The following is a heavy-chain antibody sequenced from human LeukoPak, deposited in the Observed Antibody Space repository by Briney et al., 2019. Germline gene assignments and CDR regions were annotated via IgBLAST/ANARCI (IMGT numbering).Heavy chain of an antibody. D-gene: IGHD1-26*01. Sequence: SETLSLTCAVYGGSFSGYYWSWIRQPPGKGLEWIGEINHSGSTNYNPSLKSRVTISVDTSKNQFSLKLSSVTAADTAVYYCARAHGDYSGSYYFYYYYMDVWGKGTTVTVSS. CDR3: ARAHGDYSGSYYFYYYYMDV. CDR1: GGSFSGYY. J-gene: IGHJ6*03. CDR2: INHSGST. V-gene: IGHV4-34*01.